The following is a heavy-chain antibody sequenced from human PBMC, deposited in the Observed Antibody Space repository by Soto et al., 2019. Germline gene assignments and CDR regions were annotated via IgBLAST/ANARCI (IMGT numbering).Heavy chain of an antibody. CDR1: RFIFSSYA. V-gene: IGHV3-23*01. CDR2: ISGSGTYT. CDR3: AARLDNSGYTAFDY. Sequence: EVQLLESGGGLVQPGGSLRLSCATSRFIFSSYAMSWVRQAPGKGLEWVSAISGSGTYTYYADSVKGRFTVSRDNSENTLYLQMNSLRADDTAVYYCAARLDNSGYTAFDYWGQGTQVTVSS. D-gene: IGHD3-22*01. J-gene: IGHJ4*02.